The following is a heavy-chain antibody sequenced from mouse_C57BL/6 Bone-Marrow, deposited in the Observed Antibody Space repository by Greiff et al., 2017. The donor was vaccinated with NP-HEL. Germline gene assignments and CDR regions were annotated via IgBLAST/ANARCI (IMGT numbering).Heavy chain of an antibody. CDR2: IYPGSGNT. Sequence: QVHVKQSGAELVRPGASVKLSCKASGYTFTDYYINWVKQRPGQGLEWIARIYPGSGNTYYNEKFKGKATLTAEKSSSTAYMQLSSLTSEDSAVYFCARWRYGSSSYAMDYWGQGTSVTVSS. CDR3: ARWRYGSSSYAMDY. V-gene: IGHV1-76*01. CDR1: GYTFTDYY. D-gene: IGHD1-1*01. J-gene: IGHJ4*01.